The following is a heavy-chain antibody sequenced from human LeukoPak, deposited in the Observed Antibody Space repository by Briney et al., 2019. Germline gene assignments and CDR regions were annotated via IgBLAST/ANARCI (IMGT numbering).Heavy chain of an antibody. CDR3: ARDRGVATYGY. CDR2: IIPILGIA. D-gene: IGHD5-12*01. CDR1: GGTFSSYA. V-gene: IGHV1-69*04. Sequence: SVNVSCKASGGTFSSYAISWVRQAPGQGLEWMGRIIPILGIANYAQKFQGRVTITADKSTSTAYMELSSLRSEDTAVYYCARDRGVATYGYWGQGTLVTVSS. J-gene: IGHJ4*02.